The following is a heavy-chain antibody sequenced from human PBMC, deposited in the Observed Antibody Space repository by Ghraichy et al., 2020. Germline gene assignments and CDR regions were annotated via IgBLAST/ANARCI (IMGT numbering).Heavy chain of an antibody. CDR2: INSDGSST. CDR1: GFTFSSYW. D-gene: IGHD1-26*01. Sequence: GESLNISCAASGFTFSSYWMHWVRQAPGKGLVWVSRINSDGSSTSYADSVKGRFTISRDNAKNTLYLQMNSLRAEDTAVYYCARELYSGAFDYWGQGTLVIVSS. CDR3: ARELYSGAFDY. J-gene: IGHJ4*02. V-gene: IGHV3-74*01.